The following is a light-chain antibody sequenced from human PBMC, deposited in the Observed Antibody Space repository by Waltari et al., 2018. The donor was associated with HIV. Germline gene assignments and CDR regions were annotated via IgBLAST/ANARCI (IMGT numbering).Light chain of an antibody. CDR2: GNS. Sequence: QSALTQEASVSGTVGQKVTLSCTGNNNNVGNYAVGWYQQISHGAPKTVMFGNSLPSGIPDRVAGSKSGTTASLTISGLQPEDEDDYYCSTWDYSHSVVVFGRGTKLTVL. CDR3: STWDYSHSVVV. V-gene: IGLV1-36*01. J-gene: IGLJ2*01. CDR1: NNNVGNYA.